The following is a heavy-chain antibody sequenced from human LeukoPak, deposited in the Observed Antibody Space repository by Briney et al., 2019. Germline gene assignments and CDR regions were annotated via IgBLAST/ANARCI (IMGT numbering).Heavy chain of an antibody. CDR2: IRGSGGTT. CDR3: ARGSSDWYGPFDY. CDR1: GFTFSSYS. V-gene: IGHV3-23*01. J-gene: IGHJ4*02. Sequence: GGSLRLSCAASGFTFSSYSMNWVRQAPGKGLEWVSAIRGSGGTTYYAESVKGRFTISRDNSKNTLYLQMNSLRVEDTAVYYCARGSSDWYGPFDYWGQGTLVTVS. D-gene: IGHD6-19*01.